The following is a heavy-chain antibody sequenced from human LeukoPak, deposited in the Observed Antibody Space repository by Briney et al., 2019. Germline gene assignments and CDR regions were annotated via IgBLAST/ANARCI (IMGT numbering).Heavy chain of an antibody. CDR1: GYTFTGYY. D-gene: IGHD6-13*01. Sequence: ASVKVSCKASGYTFTGYYMHWVRQAPGQGLEWMGWINPNSGGTNYAQKFQGRVTMARDTSISTAYMELSRLRSDDTAVYYCARDLNPSAAAGTDYWGQGTLVTVSS. CDR2: INPNSGGT. CDR3: ARDLNPSAAAGTDY. V-gene: IGHV1-2*02. J-gene: IGHJ4*02.